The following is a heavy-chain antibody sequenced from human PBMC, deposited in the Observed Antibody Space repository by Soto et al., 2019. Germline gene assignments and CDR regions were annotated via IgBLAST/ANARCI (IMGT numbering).Heavy chain of an antibody. CDR2: TYYRSKWNN. V-gene: IGHV6-1*01. CDR1: GDSVSSSSAA. CDR3: VRGTNGWRGMDY. D-gene: IGHD2-8*01. J-gene: IGHJ4*02. Sequence: PSQTLSLTCAISGDSVSSSSAAWIWIRQSPSRGLEWLGRTYYRSKWNNEYAVSMESRIAINPDTSKNQFSLQLYSVTPEDTAVYHCVRGTNGWRGMDYWGQGTLVTVSS.